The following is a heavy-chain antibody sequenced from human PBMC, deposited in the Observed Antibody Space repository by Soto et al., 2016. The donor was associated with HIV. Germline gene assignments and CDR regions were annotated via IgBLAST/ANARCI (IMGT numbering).Heavy chain of an antibody. J-gene: IGHJ2*01. CDR1: GFTFSRYW. D-gene: IGHD3-22*01. Sequence: EVQLVESGGGLVQPGGSLRLSCAASGFTFSRYWMHWVRQTPGKGLVWVSRISSDGSSASYADSVKGRFTISRDNAKNILYLQMNSLRAEDTAVYYCARDRGYYDPRYFDLWGRGTLVTVSS. CDR3: ARDRGYYDPRYFDL. V-gene: IGHV3-74*01. CDR2: ISSDGSSA.